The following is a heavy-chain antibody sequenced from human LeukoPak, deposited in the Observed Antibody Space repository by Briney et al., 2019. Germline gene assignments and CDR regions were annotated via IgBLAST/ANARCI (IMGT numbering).Heavy chain of an antibody. CDR2: ISGSAGGT. D-gene: IGHD3-10*01. CDR3: AKVVFVLTSLYYFDC. V-gene: IGHV3-23*01. Sequence: PGGSLRLSCAASGFTFSSYAMSWVRQAPGKGLEWVSGISGSAGGTFYADSVKGRFTISRDNSKNTLYLQMNSLRAEDTAVYFCAKVVFVLTSLYYFDCWGQGTLVTVPS. CDR1: GFTFSSYA. J-gene: IGHJ4*02.